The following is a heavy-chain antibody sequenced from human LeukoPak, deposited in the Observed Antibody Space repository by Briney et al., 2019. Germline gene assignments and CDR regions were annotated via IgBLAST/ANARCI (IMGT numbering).Heavy chain of an antibody. J-gene: IGHJ4*02. CDR3: ARDGYSSSPDY. CDR1: GYTFTGYY. Sequence: GASVKVSCKASGYTFTGYYMHWVRQAPGQGLEWMGWINPNSGGTNYAQDFHGRVTMTRDTSISTAYMELSRLRSDDTAVYCCARDGYSSSPDYWGQGTLVTVSS. V-gene: IGHV1-2*02. CDR2: INPNSGGT. D-gene: IGHD6-6*01.